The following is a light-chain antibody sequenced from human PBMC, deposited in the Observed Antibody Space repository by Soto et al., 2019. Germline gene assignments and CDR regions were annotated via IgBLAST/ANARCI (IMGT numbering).Light chain of an antibody. CDR3: QQYGSSPLT. J-gene: IGKJ3*01. Sequence: EIVLTQSPGTLSLSPGERATLSCRASQSVSSSYLAWYQQKPGQAPKVLIYRASSRATGTPDRFSGSGSGTDFTLTISRLEPEDFAVYYCQQYGSSPLTFGPGTKVDFK. V-gene: IGKV3-20*01. CDR1: QSVSSSY. CDR2: RAS.